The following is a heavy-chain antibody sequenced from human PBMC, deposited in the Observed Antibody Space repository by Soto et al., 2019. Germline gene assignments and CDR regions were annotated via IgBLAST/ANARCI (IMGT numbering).Heavy chain of an antibody. Sequence: EAQLVESGGDLVQPRGYLRLSCAASGFTFRNFAMTWFRQAPGKGLEWVSGISGSGRMTYYAHSVKGRFTVSRDNSKNSLYLQMDSLRAEDTAVYYCSKEAEESVNEPIPGDCWGQGTVVTVSS. J-gene: IGHJ4*02. D-gene: IGHD1-1*01. CDR3: SKEAEESVNEPIPGDC. V-gene: IGHV3-23*04. CDR2: ISGSGRMT. CDR1: GFTFRNFA.